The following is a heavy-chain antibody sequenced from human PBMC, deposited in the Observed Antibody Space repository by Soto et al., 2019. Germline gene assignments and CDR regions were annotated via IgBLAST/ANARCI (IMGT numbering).Heavy chain of an antibody. CDR3: ARDTKGHAPEAFDI. D-gene: IGHD2-8*01. CDR2: IYPGGST. CDR1: GYSISRGYY. J-gene: IGHJ3*02. V-gene: IGHV4-38-2*02. Sequence: SETLSLTCALSGYSISRGYYWGWLRQPPGTGLELIGSIYPGGSTYYNPSLKSRGTISVDTSKNQFYLKLSSVTAADTAVYYSARDTKGHAPEAFDIWGPGTMVT.